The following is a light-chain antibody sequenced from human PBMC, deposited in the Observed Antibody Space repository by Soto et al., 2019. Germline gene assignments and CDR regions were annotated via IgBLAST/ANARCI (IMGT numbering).Light chain of an antibody. V-gene: IGKV3-20*01. CDR3: QQYGSSPRT. CDR2: GAS. CDR1: QSVSSSY. Sequence: EIVLTQSPGTLSLSPGERAPLSCRASQSVSSSYLAWYQQKPGQAPRLLIYGASSRATGIRDRFGGSGSGTDFTLTISRLEPEDFAVYYCQQYGSSPRTFGQGTKLEIK. J-gene: IGKJ2*01.